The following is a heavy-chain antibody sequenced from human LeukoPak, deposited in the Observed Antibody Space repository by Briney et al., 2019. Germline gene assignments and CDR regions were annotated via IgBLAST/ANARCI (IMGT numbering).Heavy chain of an antibody. CDR2: ISGSGGST. J-gene: IGHJ6*02. V-gene: IGHV3-23*01. CDR1: GFTFSSYA. D-gene: IGHD7-27*01. CDR3: ARDNWGRYYYGMDV. Sequence: PGGSLRLSCAASGFTFSSYAMSWVRQAPGKGLEWVSAISGSGGSTYYADSVKGRFTISRDNAKNSLYLQMNSLRAEDTAVYYCARDNWGRYYYGMDVWGQGTTVTVSS.